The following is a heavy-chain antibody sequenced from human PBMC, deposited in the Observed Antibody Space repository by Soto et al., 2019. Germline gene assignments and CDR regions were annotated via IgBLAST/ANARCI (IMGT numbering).Heavy chain of an antibody. CDR2: IDPSDSYT. D-gene: IGHD6-13*01. CDR1: GCSFTSYW. CDR3: ATTPPHSSSWYWFDP. J-gene: IGHJ5*02. Sequence: GESLKISCKGSGCSFTSYWISWVRQMPGKGLEWMGRIDPSDSYTNYSPSFQGHVTISADKSISTAYLQWSSLKASDTAMYYCATTPPHSSSWYWFDPWGQGTLVTVSS. V-gene: IGHV5-10-1*01.